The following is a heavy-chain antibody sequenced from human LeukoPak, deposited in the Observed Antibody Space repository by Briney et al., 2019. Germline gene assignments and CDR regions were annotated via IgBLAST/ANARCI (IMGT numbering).Heavy chain of an antibody. CDR2: ITHTGTT. CDR3: ARFRGGVGWEY. CDR1: GYSISSGYS. J-gene: IGHJ4*02. V-gene: IGHV4-38-2*02. Sequence: SETLSLTCTVSGYSISSGYSWAWTRQPPGKGLEWISSITHTGTTYYKPSLKSRVTVSRDTSKNHFSLNLSSVTAAATAVYYSARFRGGVGWEYWGQGTLVTVSS. D-gene: IGHD5-24*01.